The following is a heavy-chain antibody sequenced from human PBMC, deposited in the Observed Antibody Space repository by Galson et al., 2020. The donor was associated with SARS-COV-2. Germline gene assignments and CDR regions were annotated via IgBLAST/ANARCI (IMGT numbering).Heavy chain of an antibody. J-gene: IGHJ4*02. Sequence: ASVKVSCKASGYTFTTFYITRVRQAPGQGLEWMGKISPYNSNTNYTQKLQGRVTMTTDTSTSTAYMELRSLTSDDTAVYYCARSLSLGDCSGGSCFFYWGQGTLVTVSS. D-gene: IGHD2-15*01. CDR2: ISPYNSNT. CDR1: GYTFTTFY. CDR3: ARSLSLGDCSGGSCFFY. V-gene: IGHV1-18*01.